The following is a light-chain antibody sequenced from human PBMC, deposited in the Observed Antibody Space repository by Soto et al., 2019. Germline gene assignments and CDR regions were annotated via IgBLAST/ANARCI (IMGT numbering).Light chain of an antibody. J-gene: IGLJ2*01. Sequence: QSALTQPPSASGSPGQSVTISCTGTSSDVGGYNYVSWYQQHPGKAPKLMIYEVSKRPSGVPDRFSGSKSGNTASLTVSGLQAEDEADYYCSSYADSNMRVFGGGTKLTVL. CDR2: EVS. CDR1: SSDVGGYNY. V-gene: IGLV2-8*01. CDR3: SSYADSNMRV.